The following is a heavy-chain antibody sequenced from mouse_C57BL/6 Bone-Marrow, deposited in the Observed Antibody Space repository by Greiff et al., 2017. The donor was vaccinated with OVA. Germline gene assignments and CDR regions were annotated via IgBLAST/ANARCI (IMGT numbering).Heavy chain of an antibody. CDR1: GFTFSDAW. J-gene: IGHJ2*01. CDR2: IRNKANNHAT. V-gene: IGHV6-6*01. CDR3: TRDMRGYYFDY. Sequence: EVQVVESGGGLVQPGGSMKLSCAASGFTFSDAWMDWVRQSPEKGLEWVAEIRNKANNHATYYAESVKGRFTISRDDSKSSVYLQMNSLRAEDTGIYYCTRDMRGYYFDYWGQGTTLTVSS.